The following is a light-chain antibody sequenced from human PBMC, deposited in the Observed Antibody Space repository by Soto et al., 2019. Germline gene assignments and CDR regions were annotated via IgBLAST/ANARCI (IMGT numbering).Light chain of an antibody. CDR2: DVA. CDR3: CSYAGSSPVL. CDR1: SSDVGTYNY. V-gene: IGLV2-11*01. Sequence: QSALTQPRSVSGSPGQSVTISCTGTSSDVGTYNYVSWYQQHPGKAPKLMIYDVAKRPSGVPGRFSGSKSGNTASLTISGLQAEDAADYYCCSYAGSSPVLIGGGTKLTVL. J-gene: IGLJ2*01.